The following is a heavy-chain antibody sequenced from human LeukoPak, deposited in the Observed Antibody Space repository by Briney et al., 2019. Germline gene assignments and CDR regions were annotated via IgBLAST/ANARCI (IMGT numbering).Heavy chain of an antibody. Sequence: YPGGSLRLSCEAFGFSVTNNYLSWVRQPPGKGLEWVSVIHSGGRTKYAASVRDRFTTSRDPAKNTVYLQMNSLRVDDTAAYYCARPGSASGYWVQWGQGTLVTVSS. V-gene: IGHV3-66*01. CDR1: GFSVTNNY. D-gene: IGHD3-3*01. CDR2: IHSGGRT. CDR3: ARPGSASGYWVQ. J-gene: IGHJ4*02.